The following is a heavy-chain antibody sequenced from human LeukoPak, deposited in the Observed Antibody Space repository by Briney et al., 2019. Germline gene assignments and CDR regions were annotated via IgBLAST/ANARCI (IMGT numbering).Heavy chain of an antibody. CDR2: IYHSGNI. J-gene: IGHJ3*02. CDR3: ARSPRPCSSTSCYAKTADGAFDI. V-gene: IGHV4-38-2*01. D-gene: IGHD2-2*01. CDR1: GYSISSGYY. Sequence: SETLSLTCAVSGYSISSGYYRGWIRQPPGKGLEWIGSIYHSGNIYYNPSLKSRVTISVDTSKNQFSLNLSSVTAADTAVYYCARSPRPCSSTSCYAKTADGAFDIWGQGTMVTVSS.